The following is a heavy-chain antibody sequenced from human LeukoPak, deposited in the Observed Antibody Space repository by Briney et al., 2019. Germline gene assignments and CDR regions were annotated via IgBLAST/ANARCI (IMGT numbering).Heavy chain of an antibody. CDR1: GYTFTGYY. CDR3: ARVRVATGPTFDY. V-gene: IGHV1-2*02. D-gene: IGHD5-12*01. Sequence: ASVKVSCKASGYTFTGYYMHWVRQAPGQGLEWMGWINPNSGGTNYAQKFQGRVTMTRDTSISTAYMELSRLRSDDTAVYYCARVRVATGPTFDYWGQGTLVTVSS. CDR2: INPNSGGT. J-gene: IGHJ4*02.